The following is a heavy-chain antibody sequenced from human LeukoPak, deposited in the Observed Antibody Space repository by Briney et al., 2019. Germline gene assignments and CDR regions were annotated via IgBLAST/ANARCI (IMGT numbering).Heavy chain of an antibody. CDR2: MYSDGST. D-gene: IGHD5-18*01. V-gene: IGHV3-53*01. Sequence: GGSLRLSCAASGFTVSSNYMSWVRQAPGKGLEWVSVMYSDGSTYYADSVKGRFTISRDNSKNTLYLQMNSLRAEDTAVYYCATGGRTWIQLWPNWGQGTLVTVSS. CDR1: GFTVSSNY. CDR3: ATGGRTWIQLWPN. J-gene: IGHJ4*02.